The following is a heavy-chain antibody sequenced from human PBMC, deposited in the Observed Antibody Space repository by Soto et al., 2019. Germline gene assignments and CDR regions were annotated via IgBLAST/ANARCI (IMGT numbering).Heavy chain of an antibody. J-gene: IGHJ6*02. CDR3: ARGTPRGVVVSRGLYYYYGMDV. CDR1: GFTFSSYS. V-gene: IGHV3-21*01. CDR2: ISSSSSYI. D-gene: IGHD2-2*01. Sequence: EVQLVESGGGLVKPGGSLRLSCAASGFTFSSYSMNWVRQAPGKGLEWVSSISSSSSYIYYADSVKGRFTISRDNAKNSLYLQMNSLRAEDTAVYYCARGTPRGVVVSRGLYYYYGMDVWGQGTTVTVSS.